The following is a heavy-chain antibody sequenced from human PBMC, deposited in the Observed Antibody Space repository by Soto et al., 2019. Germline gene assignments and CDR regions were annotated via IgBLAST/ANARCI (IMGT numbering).Heavy chain of an antibody. J-gene: IGHJ4*02. Sequence: PSETLSLTCAVSGGSISSGGYSWSWIRQPPGKGLEWIGYIYHSGSTYYNPSLKSRVTISVDRSKNQFSLKLSSVTAADTAVYYCARAGIAVAGALDFDYWGQGTLVTVSS. D-gene: IGHD6-19*01. CDR3: ARAGIAVAGALDFDY. V-gene: IGHV4-30-2*01. CDR2: IYHSGST. CDR1: GGSISSGGYS.